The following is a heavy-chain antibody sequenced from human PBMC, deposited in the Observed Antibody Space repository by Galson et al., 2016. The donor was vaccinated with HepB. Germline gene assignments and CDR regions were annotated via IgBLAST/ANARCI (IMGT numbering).Heavy chain of an antibody. CDR3: ARDRGDDAFDI. CDR1: GFPFSNYW. CDR2: INSDGSST. J-gene: IGHJ3*02. Sequence: SLRLSCAASGFPFSNYWMHWVRQAPGKGPVWVSRINSDGSSTTYADSVKGRFTISRDNAQSSLFLQMNSLRAGDTAIYYCARDRGDDAFDIWGQGTMVTVSS. D-gene: IGHD3-16*01. V-gene: IGHV3-74*01.